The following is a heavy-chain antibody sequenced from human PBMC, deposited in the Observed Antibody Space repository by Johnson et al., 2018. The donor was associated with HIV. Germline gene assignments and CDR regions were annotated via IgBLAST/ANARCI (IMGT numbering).Heavy chain of an antibody. CDR2: IYSGGST. D-gene: IGHD3-10*01. J-gene: IGHJ3*02. Sequence: QMQLVESGGGVVQPGRSLRLSCAASGFTFSSYAMHWVRQAPGKGLEWVSVIYSGGSTYYADSVKGRFTISRDNSKNTLYLQMNSLRAEDTAVYYCARGGFGDYVVAFDIWGQGTMVTVSS. CDR3: ARGGFGDYVVAFDI. V-gene: IGHV3-NL1*01. CDR1: GFTFSSYA.